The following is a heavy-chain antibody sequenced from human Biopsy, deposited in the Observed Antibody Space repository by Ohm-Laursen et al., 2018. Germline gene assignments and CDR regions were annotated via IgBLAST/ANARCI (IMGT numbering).Heavy chain of an antibody. D-gene: IGHD1-7*01. Sequence: SVKVSCKASGGTFGGAPITWLRQAPGQGLGWIGRIIPVVGLTTYAPRFQGRVTVTADTSTNTVYMDLSSLRSEDTAVYYCAKDQLHTTSSVGAAFEIWGPGTLVTVS. J-gene: IGHJ3*02. V-gene: IGHV1-69*04. CDR1: GGTFGGAP. CDR2: IIPVVGLT. CDR3: AKDQLHTTSSVGAAFEI.